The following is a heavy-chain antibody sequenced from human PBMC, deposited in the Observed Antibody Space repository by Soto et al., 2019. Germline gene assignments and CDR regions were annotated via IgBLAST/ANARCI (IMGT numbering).Heavy chain of an antibody. CDR1: GYTFTSYG. CDR3: ARDPALGGPFDY. D-gene: IGHD3-16*01. Sequence: QVQRVQSGAEVKKPGASVKVSCKASGYTFTSYGISWVRQAPGQGLEWMGWINAHNGNTKYAQKVQGRVTRTTDTYTSTAYMELRSLRSDDTAVYYCARDPALGGPFDYWGQGSLVTVSS. J-gene: IGHJ4*02. V-gene: IGHV1-18*01. CDR2: INAHNGNT.